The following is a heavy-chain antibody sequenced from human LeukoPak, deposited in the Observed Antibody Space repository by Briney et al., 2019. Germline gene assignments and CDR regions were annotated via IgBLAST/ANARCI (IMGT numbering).Heavy chain of an antibody. Sequence: QTGGSLRLSCAASGFTFSSYAMSWVRQAPGKGLEWVSAISGSGGSTYYADSVKGRFTISRDNSKNTLYLQMNSLRAEDTAVYYCAKRASDYSSSWYYYYYYGMDVWGQGTTVTVSS. V-gene: IGHV3-23*01. CDR1: GFTFSSYA. CDR2: ISGSGGST. CDR3: AKRASDYSSSWYYYYYYGMDV. D-gene: IGHD6-13*01. J-gene: IGHJ6*02.